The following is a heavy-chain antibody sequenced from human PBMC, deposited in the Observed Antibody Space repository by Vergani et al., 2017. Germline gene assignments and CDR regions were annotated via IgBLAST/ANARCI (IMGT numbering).Heavy chain of an antibody. V-gene: IGHV4-31*03. CDR3: AREGPAAISWYFDY. CDR1: GDSISSGVYY. D-gene: IGHD2-2*02. Sequence: QVQLQESGPGLVKPSQTLSLTCSVSGDSISSGVYYWNWIRQHPGKGLEWIGYIYYSGSTYYNPSLKGRVTMSVDTSKNQFSLKLSSVTAADTAVYFCAREGPAAISWYFDYWGQGTLVTVSS. J-gene: IGHJ4*02. CDR2: IYYSGST.